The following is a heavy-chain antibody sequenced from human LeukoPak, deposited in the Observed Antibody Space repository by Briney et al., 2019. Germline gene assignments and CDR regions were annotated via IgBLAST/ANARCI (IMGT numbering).Heavy chain of an antibody. CDR3: AKDSYYYGSGSQPYNYYYYMDV. D-gene: IGHD3-10*01. V-gene: IGHV3-30*02. Sequence: GGSLTLSCAASGFTFRSSGMHWVRQAPGKGLEWVAFIRYDGSNKYYADSVKGRFTISRDNSKNTLYLQMNSLRAEDTAVYYCAKDSYYYGSGSQPYNYYYYMDVWGKGTTVTISS. CDR2: IRYDGSNK. J-gene: IGHJ6*03. CDR1: GFTFRSSG.